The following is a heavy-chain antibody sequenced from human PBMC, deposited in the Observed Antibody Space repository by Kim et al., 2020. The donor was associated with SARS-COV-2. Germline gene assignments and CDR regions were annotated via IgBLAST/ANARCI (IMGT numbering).Heavy chain of an antibody. V-gene: IGHV3-53*01. CDR2: IYSGGST. CDR3: ARVRYYYDSSGYYGGAFDY. Sequence: GGSLRLSCAASGFTFSSNYMSWVRQAPGKGLEWVSVIYSGGSTYYADSVKGRFTISRDNSKNTLYLQMNSLRAEDTAVYYCARVRYYYDSSGYYGGAFDYWGQGTLVTVSS. D-gene: IGHD3-22*01. J-gene: IGHJ4*02. CDR1: GFTFSSNY.